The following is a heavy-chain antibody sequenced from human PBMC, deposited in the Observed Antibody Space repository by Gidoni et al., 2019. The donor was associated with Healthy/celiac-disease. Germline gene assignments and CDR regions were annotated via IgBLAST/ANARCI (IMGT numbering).Heavy chain of an antibody. CDR1: GCTLSSYA. Sequence: EVQLVESGGGLVQPGGSLRLSCSASGCTLSSYAMHWVRQAPGKGLEYVSAISSNGGSTYYADSVKGRFTISRDNSKNTLYLQMSSLRAEDTAVYYCTGFDNYPYSYYYGMDVWGQGTTVTVSS. CDR2: ISSNGGST. D-gene: IGHD3-10*01. J-gene: IGHJ6*02. V-gene: IGHV3-64D*06. CDR3: TGFDNYPYSYYYGMDV.